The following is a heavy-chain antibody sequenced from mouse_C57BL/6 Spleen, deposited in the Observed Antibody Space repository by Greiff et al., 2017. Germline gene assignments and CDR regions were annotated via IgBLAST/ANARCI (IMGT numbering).Heavy chain of an antibody. CDR1: GFSFNTYA. D-gene: IGHD3-3*01. CDR2: IRSKSNNYAT. J-gene: IGHJ4*01. Sequence: EVKLVESGGGLVQPKGSLKLSCAASGFSFNTYAMNWVRQAPGKGLEWVARIRSKSNNYATYYADSVKDRFTISRDDSESMLYLQRNNLKTKDTAMYYCVRRDGAMDYWGQGTSVTVSS. V-gene: IGHV10-1*01. CDR3: VRRDGAMDY.